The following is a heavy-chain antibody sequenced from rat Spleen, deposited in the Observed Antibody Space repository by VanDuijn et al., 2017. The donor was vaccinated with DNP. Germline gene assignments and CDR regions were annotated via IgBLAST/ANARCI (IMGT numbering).Heavy chain of an antibody. CDR1: GFSLTPYS. D-gene: IGHD1-6*01. CDR3: TRYTALDY. J-gene: IGHJ2*01. Sequence: QVQLKESGPGLVQPSQTLSLTCTVSGFSLTPYSVHWVRQPPGKGLEWGGRIRTDGGTDDNSALKSRLSISRDTSESQVFLKMNSLQSEDTAIYFCTRYTALDYWGQGVMVTVSS. V-gene: IGHV2-19*01. CDR2: IRTDGGT.